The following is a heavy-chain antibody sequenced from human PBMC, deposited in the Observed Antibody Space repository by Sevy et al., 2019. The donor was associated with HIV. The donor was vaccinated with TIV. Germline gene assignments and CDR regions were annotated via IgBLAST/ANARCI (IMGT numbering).Heavy chain of an antibody. V-gene: IGHV3-23*01. CDR2: IFRSGHTT. J-gene: IGHJ3*02. Sequence: GGSLRLSCAASGFIFYNYAMNWVRQAPGKGLEWVSTIFRSGHTTYYADSVKGRFTISRDNSKNTLYLQMNSLRTEDTALYYCAGARYDSGGSFDAFDISGQGTLVTVSS. CDR1: GFIFYNYA. D-gene: IGHD3-22*01. CDR3: AGARYDSGGSFDAFDI.